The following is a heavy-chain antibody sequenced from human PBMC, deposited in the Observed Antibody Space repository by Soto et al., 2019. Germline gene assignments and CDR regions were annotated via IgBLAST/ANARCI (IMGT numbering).Heavy chain of an antibody. CDR1: DDSLSTYY. Sequence: SEPLSLTCNVSDDSLSTYYWSWIRQPAGKGLEWIGRIYASGSTNYNPSLKGRVSMPVDTSKKQFSLRMISVTAADTAMYYCARSAIPRGGWFRPWGQGVLVTVSS. CDR3: ARSAIPRGGWFRP. J-gene: IGHJ5*02. CDR2: IYASGST. V-gene: IGHV4-4*07. D-gene: IGHD2-21*01.